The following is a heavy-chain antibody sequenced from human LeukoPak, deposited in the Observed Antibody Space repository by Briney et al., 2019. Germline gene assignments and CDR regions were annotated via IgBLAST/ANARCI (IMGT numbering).Heavy chain of an antibody. D-gene: IGHD2-2*01. V-gene: IGHV3-30*02. CDR1: GFTFSSYG. CDR2: IRYDGSNK. J-gene: IGHJ4*02. Sequence: GGSLRLSCAASGFTFSSYGMHWVRQAPGKGLEWVAFIRYDGSNKYYADSVKGRFTISRDNSKNTLYLQMNSLRAEDTAVYYCAKGGSSTSMTYFDYWGQGTLVTVSS. CDR3: AKGGSSTSMTYFDY.